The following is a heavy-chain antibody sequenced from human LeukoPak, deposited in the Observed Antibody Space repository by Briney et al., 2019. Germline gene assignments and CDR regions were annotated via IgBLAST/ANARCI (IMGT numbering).Heavy chain of an antibody. CDR2: ISSNGGST. V-gene: IGHV3-64*01. J-gene: IGHJ4*02. D-gene: IGHD6-6*01. Sequence: GGSLRLSCAASGFTFSSYAMHWVRQAPGKGLEYVSAISSNGGSTYYANSVKGRFTISRDNSKNTLYLQMGSLRAEDMAVYYCAGGGKYSSSAIDYWGQGTLVTVSS. CDR1: GFTFSSYA. CDR3: AGGGKYSSSAIDY.